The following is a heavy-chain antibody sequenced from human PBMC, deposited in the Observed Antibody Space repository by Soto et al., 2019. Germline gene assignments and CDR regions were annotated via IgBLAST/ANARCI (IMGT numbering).Heavy chain of an antibody. J-gene: IGHJ6*02. CDR1: GFTFGDRY. Sequence: QGQLVESGGDLVRPGGSLRLSCATSGFTFGDRYMSWIRQAPGKGLEWVSYISSSGFTIYYADSVKGRFIISRDNANDSLYLQMNSLRAEDTAVYYCARNTKSAAGADYYGLDVWGHGTTVIVSS. CDR2: ISSSGFTI. D-gene: IGHD4-17*01. CDR3: ARNTKSAAGADYYGLDV. V-gene: IGHV3-11*01.